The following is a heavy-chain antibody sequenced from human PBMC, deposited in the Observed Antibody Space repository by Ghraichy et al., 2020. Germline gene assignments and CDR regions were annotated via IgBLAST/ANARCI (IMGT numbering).Heavy chain of an antibody. D-gene: IGHD2-15*01. V-gene: IGHV3-23*01. CDR2: ISGSGGST. Sequence: GGSLRLSCVASAFTFSTYAMSWVRQAPGKGLEWVSAISGSGGSTYDADSVKGRFTISRDNSKNTLYLQMNSLRAEDTAVYYCASQGDIVAAWGAFDIWGQRNMVTVSS. CDR3: ASQGDIVAAWGAFDI. CDR1: AFTFSTYA. J-gene: IGHJ3*02.